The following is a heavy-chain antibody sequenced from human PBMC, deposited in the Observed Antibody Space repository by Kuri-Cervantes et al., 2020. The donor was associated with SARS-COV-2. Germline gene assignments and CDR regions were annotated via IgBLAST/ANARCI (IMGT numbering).Heavy chain of an antibody. D-gene: IGHD1-26*01. V-gene: IGHV3-30*18. Sequence: GESLKISCAASGFTFSSYGMHWVRQAPGKGLEWVAVISYDGSNKYYADSVKGRFTISRDNSKNTLYLQMNSLRAEDTAVYYCAKVGGKELVGANARWFDPWDQGTLVTVSS. CDR3: AKVGGKELVGANARWFDP. CDR1: GFTFSSYG. CDR2: ISYDGSNK. J-gene: IGHJ5*02.